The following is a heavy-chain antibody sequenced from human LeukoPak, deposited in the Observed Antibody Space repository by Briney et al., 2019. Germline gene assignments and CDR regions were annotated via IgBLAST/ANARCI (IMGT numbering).Heavy chain of an antibody. J-gene: IGHJ6*03. V-gene: IGHV1-2*02. D-gene: IGHD2-8*02. CDR3: ARPGYFYYYMEV. CDR1: GYTFTGYY. Sequence: ASVKVSCKASGYTFTGYYIHWVRQAPGQGLEWMGWINPNSGGTNYAQKFQGRVTMTRDTSISTAYMELSRLRSDDTAMYYCARPGYFYYYMEVWGKGTTVTISS. CDR2: INPNSGGT.